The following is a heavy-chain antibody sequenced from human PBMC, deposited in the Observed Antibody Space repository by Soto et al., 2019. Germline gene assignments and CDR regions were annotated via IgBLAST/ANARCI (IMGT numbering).Heavy chain of an antibody. D-gene: IGHD1-1*01. CDR3: ARCGTMVPWDYYYMDV. CDR2: ISAYNGNT. J-gene: IGHJ6*03. V-gene: IGHV1-18*01. CDR1: GYTFTSYG. Sequence: ASVKVSCKASGYTFTSYGISWVRQAPGQGLEWMGWISAYNGNTNYEQKLQGRVTMTTDTSTSTAYMELRSLRSDDTAVYYCARCGTMVPWDYYYMDVWGKGTTVTVSS.